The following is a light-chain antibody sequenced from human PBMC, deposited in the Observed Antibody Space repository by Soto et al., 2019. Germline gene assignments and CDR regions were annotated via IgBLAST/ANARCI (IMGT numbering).Light chain of an antibody. Sequence: QPVLTQPASVSGSSGQSVTISCTGPRSDIGDSNFISWYQHSPGKAPRLLIYEVSNRPSGVSNRFSGSKSGNTASLTISGLQAEDEADYYCSSYTSSSTYVFGTGTKVTVL. CDR2: EVS. V-gene: IGLV2-14*01. J-gene: IGLJ1*01. CDR1: RSDIGDSNF. CDR3: SSYTSSSTYV.